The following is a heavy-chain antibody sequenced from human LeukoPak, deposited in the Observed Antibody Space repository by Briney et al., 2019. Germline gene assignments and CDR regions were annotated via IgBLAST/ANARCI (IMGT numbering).Heavy chain of an antibody. CDR1: GYTFTKYD. V-gene: IGHV1-2*02. CDR3: ATDTIFGVANPHSNFDY. CDR2: ISPNSGGT. Sequence: ASVKVSCKASGYTFTKYDINWVRQAAGQGLEWMGWISPNSGGTNYAQKFQGRVTMTRDTSISTAYMELSRLRSDDTAVYYCATDTIFGVANPHSNFDYWGQGTLVTVSS. J-gene: IGHJ4*02. D-gene: IGHD3-3*01.